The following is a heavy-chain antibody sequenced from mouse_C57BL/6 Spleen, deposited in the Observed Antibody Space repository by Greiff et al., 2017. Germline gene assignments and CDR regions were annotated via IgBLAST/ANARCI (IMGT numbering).Heavy chain of an antibody. V-gene: IGHV1-26*01. CDR3: ARGWQPLYYFDC. D-gene: IGHD2-3*01. J-gene: IGHJ2*01. CDR1: GYTFTDYY. CDR2: INPNNGGT. Sequence: VQLQQSGPELVKPGASVKISCKASGYTFTDYYMNWVKQSHGKSLEWIGDINPNNGGTSYNQKFKGKATLTVDKSSSTAYMELRSLTSEDSAVYYCARGWQPLYYFDCWGQGTTLTVSS.